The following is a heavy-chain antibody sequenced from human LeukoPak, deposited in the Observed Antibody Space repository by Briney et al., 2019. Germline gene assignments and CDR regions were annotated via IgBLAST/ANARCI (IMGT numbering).Heavy chain of an antibody. Sequence: SQTLSLTCAISGDSVSRNSVAWNWIRQSPSRGLEWLGRTYYRSKWYYDYAVSVKSRITINPDTSKNQFSLQLTSVTPEDTAVYYCASGSDLDCWGQGTLVIVSS. CDR1: GDSVSRNSVA. CDR3: ASGSDLDC. CDR2: TYYRSKWYY. J-gene: IGHJ4*02. V-gene: IGHV6-1*01. D-gene: IGHD3-10*01.